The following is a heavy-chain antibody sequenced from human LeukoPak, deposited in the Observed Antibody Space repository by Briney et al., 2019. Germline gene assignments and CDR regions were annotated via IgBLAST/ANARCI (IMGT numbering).Heavy chain of an antibody. CDR3: ATDYVLGAGSAFDI. CDR1: GYTLTELS. Sequence: ASVKVSCKFSGYTLTELSIHWVRQAPGKGLGWMGGFDPEEGETIYAQKCQGRVTMTEDTSTDTAYMELSSLRSEDTGVYYCATDYVLGAGSAFDIWGQGTMVTVSS. CDR2: FDPEEGET. V-gene: IGHV1-24*01. D-gene: IGHD3-10*01. J-gene: IGHJ3*02.